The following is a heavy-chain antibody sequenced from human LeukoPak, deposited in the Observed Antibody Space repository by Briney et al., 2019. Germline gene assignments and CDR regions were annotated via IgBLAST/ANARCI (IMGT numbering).Heavy chain of an antibody. D-gene: IGHD6-13*01. J-gene: IGHJ4*02. Sequence: SETLSLTCSVSGGSISSSDYYWSWIRQPPGKGLEWIGYIFYSGSTNYNPSLKSRVTISVDTSKKQFSLKLSSVTAADTAVYYCARLIGVAARFDYWGQGTLVTVSS. CDR1: GGSISSSDYY. V-gene: IGHV4-61*08. CDR3: ARLIGVAARFDY. CDR2: IFYSGST.